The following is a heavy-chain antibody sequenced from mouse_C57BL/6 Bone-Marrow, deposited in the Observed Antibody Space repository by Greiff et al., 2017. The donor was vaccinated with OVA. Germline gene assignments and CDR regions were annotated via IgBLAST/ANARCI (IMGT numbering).Heavy chain of an antibody. J-gene: IGHJ2*01. D-gene: IGHD4-1*01. V-gene: IGHV1-72*01. CDR1: GYTFTSYW. CDR2: IDPNSGGT. CDR3: AFLWDGGYYFDY. Sequence: QVHVKQPGAELVKPGASVKLSCKASGYTFTSYWMHWVKQRPGRGLEWIGRIDPNSGGTKYNEKFKSKATLTVDKPSSTAYMQLSSLTSEDSAVYYCAFLWDGGYYFDYWGQGTTLTVSS.